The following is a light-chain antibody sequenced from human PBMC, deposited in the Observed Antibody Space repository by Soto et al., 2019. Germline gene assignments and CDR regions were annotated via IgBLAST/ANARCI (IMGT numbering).Light chain of an antibody. J-gene: IGLJ2*01. V-gene: IGLV2-23*02. Sequence: QSALTQPASVSGSPGQSITISCTGTNSNVGSYNLVSWYQQHPGKAPKLMIYEVTKRPSGVSNRFSGSKTGNTASLTISGLQAEDEADYYCCSYAGSSTVVFGGGTKVTVL. CDR2: EVT. CDR3: CSYAGSSTVV. CDR1: NSNVGSYNL.